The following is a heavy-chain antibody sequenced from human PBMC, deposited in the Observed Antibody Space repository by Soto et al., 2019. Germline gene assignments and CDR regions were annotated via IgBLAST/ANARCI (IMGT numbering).Heavy chain of an antibody. D-gene: IGHD3-10*01. CDR2: IWYDGSNK. CDR3: ARDLGGYYGSGNPDY. Sequence: VQLVESGGGVVQPGRSLRLSCAASGFTFSSYGMHWVRQAPGKGLEWVAVIWYDGSNKYYADSVKGRFTISRDNSKNTLYLQMNSLRAEDTAVYYCARDLGGYYGSGNPDYWGQGTLVTVSS. CDR1: GFTFSSYG. J-gene: IGHJ4*02. V-gene: IGHV3-33*01.